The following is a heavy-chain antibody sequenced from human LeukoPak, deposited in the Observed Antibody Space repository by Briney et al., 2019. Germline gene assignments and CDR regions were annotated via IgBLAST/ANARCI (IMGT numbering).Heavy chain of an antibody. J-gene: IGHJ6*03. CDR1: GGSISSYY. D-gene: IGHD2-15*01. V-gene: IGHV4-59*12. CDR3: ARDQAVAYYYYFMDV. CDR2: IYYNGNT. Sequence: KASETLSLTCSVSGGSISSYYWSWIRQPPGKGLEWIGYIYYNGNTNYNPSLKSRVTISVDTSKNQFSLKLTSVTAADTAVYYCARDQAVAYYYYFMDVWGKGTTVTVSS.